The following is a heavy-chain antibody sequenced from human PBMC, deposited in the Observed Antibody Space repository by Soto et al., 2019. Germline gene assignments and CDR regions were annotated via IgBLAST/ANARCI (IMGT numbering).Heavy chain of an antibody. V-gene: IGHV1-69*06. CDR3: ASRIAAADNYYYYGMDV. CDR1: GGTFSSYA. D-gene: IGHD6-13*01. CDR2: IIPIFGTA. J-gene: IGHJ6*02. Sequence: SVKVSCKASGGTFSSYAISWVRQAPGQGLEWMGGIIPIFGTANYAQKFRGRVTITADKSTSTAYMELSSLRFEDTAVYYCASRIAAADNYYYYGMDVWGQGTPVTVSS.